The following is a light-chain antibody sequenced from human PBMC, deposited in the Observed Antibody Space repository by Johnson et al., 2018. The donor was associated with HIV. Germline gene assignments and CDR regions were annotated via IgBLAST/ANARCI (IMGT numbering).Light chain of an antibody. V-gene: IGLV1-51*02. CDR1: SSNIGNNY. Sequence: QPVLTKPPSVSAAPGQKVTISCSGSSSNIGNNYVSWYQQLPGTAPKLLIYENNKRPSGIPDRFSGSKSGTSATLAIPGLQPGDEAHYYCGTWDSSLSAGYVFGTGTKVTVL. J-gene: IGLJ1*01. CDR2: ENN. CDR3: GTWDSSLSAGYV.